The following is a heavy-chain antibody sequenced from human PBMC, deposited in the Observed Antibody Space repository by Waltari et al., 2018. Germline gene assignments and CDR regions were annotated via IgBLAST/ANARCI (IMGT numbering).Heavy chain of an antibody. J-gene: IGHJ3*02. CDR3: ARVRVVEARRPDAFDI. Sequence: QVQLVESGGGVVQPGRSLRLSCAVSGFTFSNYGMHWVRQAPGKGLEWVSVLGYDVGNKYYADSVKGRFTISRDNSKNTLYLQLNSLRAEDTAVYYCARVRVVEARRPDAFDIWGQGTMVIVSS. V-gene: IGHV3-33*01. D-gene: IGHD2-8*02. CDR1: GFTFSNYG. CDR2: LGYDVGNK.